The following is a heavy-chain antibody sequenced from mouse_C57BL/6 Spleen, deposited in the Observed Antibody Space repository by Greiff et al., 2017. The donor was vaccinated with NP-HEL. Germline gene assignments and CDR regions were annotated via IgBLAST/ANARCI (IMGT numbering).Heavy chain of an antibody. D-gene: IGHD1-1*02. CDR1: GYTFTSYW. CDR3: ARFGYGLDY. Sequence: QVQLQQPGAELVMPGASVKLSCTASGYTFTSYWMHWVKQRPGQGLEWIGEIDPSDSYTNYNQKFKGKSTLTVDKSSSTAYMQLSSLTSEDSAVYYCARFGYGLDYWGQGTTLTVSS. J-gene: IGHJ2*01. CDR2: IDPSDSYT. V-gene: IGHV1-69*01.